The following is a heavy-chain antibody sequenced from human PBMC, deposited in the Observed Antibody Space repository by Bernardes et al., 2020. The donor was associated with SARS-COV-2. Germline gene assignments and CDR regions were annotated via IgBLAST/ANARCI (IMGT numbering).Heavy chain of an antibody. J-gene: IGHJ5*02. CDR3: ARRTVTTGYSSGWKRRSPYNWFDP. Sequence: GESLKISCKGSGYSFTSYWIGWVRQMPGKGLEWMGIIYPGDSDTRYSPSFQGQVTISADKSISTAYLQWSSLKASDTAMYYCARRTVTTGYSSGWKRRSPYNWFDPWGQGTLVTVSS. CDR1: GYSFTSYW. CDR2: IYPGDSDT. V-gene: IGHV5-51*01. D-gene: IGHD6-19*01.